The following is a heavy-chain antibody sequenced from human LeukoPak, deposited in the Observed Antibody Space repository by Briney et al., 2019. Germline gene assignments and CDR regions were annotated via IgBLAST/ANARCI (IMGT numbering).Heavy chain of an antibody. CDR3: AKRWLQLQLDYFDY. J-gene: IGHJ4*02. D-gene: IGHD5-24*01. V-gene: IGHV3-7*01. CDR1: GFTFSSHW. CDR2: MKQDGSEK. Sequence: GGSLRLSCXASGFTFSSHWMSWVRQAPGKGLEWVGNMKQDGSEKYYVDSVKGRFTISRDNAKNSLYLQMNSLRAEDTAVYYCAKRWLQLQLDYFDYWGQGTLVTVSS.